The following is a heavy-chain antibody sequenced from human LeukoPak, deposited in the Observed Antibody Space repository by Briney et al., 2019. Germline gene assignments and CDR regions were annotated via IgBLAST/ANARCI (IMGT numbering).Heavy chain of an antibody. Sequence: NAGGSLRLSCAASGFTFSTYSMNWVRQAPGKGLEWVSSISSSSNYIYYADSVKGRFTISRDNAKNSLYLQMNSLRVEDTDVYYCARDVGASAPDAFDIWGQGTMVTVSS. D-gene: IGHD1-26*01. CDR3: ARDVGASAPDAFDI. CDR2: ISSSSNYI. V-gene: IGHV3-21*01. CDR1: GFTFSTYS. J-gene: IGHJ3*02.